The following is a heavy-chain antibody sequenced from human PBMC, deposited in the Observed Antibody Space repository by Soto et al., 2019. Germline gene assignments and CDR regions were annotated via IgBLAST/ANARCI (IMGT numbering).Heavy chain of an antibody. D-gene: IGHD6-19*01. CDR1: GYTFTSYD. Sequence: QVQLVQSGAEVKKPGASVKVSCKASGYTFTSYDINWVRQATGQGLEWMGWMNPNSGNTGYAQKFQGRVTMTRNTSISTAYMELSSLRSEDTAVYYCAIGMVSSGWYIRGFDPWGQGTLVTVSS. CDR3: AIGMVSSGWYIRGFDP. V-gene: IGHV1-8*01. CDR2: MNPNSGNT. J-gene: IGHJ5*02.